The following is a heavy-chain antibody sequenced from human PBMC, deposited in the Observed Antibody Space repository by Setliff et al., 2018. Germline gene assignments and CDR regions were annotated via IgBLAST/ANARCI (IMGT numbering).Heavy chain of an antibody. Sequence: SETLSLTCTVSGVSITGDSFYWSWIRQPAGKGLEWIGQIHTGGSSNYNPSLQSRVTMSLDTSRSQFSLTLSSLTAADTAVYFYARRVRFYERLLAIDYYYFDHWGRGTLVTVSS. CDR1: GVSITGDSFY. D-gene: IGHD3-3*01. CDR3: ARRVRFYERLLAIDYYYFDH. CDR2: IHTGGSS. J-gene: IGHJ4*02. V-gene: IGHV4-61*09.